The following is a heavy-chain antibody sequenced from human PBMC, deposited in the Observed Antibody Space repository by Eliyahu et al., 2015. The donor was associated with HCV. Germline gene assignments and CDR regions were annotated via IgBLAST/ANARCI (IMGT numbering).Heavy chain of an antibody. Sequence: QVQLQESGPGLVKPSETLSLTXXVSGXPXPXXXWSWIRQPPGKGLEWIGYIHYSGSTNYNPSLKSRVTISIDTSKNQFSLNLTSVTAADTAMYYCASGGGGIAVTGTGGWFDPWGQGTLVTVSS. CDR3: ASGGGGIAVTGTGGWFDP. CDR2: IHYSGST. D-gene: IGHD6-19*01. CDR1: GXPXPXXX. V-gene: IGHV4-59*01. J-gene: IGHJ5*02.